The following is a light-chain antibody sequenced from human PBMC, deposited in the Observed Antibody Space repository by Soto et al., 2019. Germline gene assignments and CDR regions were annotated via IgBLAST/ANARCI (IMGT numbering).Light chain of an antibody. CDR2: GAS. V-gene: IGKV3-20*01. CDR1: QSVSSSY. CDR3: QQYGSSLLFT. Sequence: EIVLTQSPGTLSLSPGERATLSCRASQSVSSSYLAWYQQKPGQAPRLLIYGASSRATGIPDRFSGSGSGTDFTLTISRLEPEDFAGYYCQQYGSSLLFTFGPGTKVYIK. J-gene: IGKJ3*01.